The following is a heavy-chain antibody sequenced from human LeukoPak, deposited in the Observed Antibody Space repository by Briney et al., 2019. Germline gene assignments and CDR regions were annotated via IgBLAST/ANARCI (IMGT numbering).Heavy chain of an antibody. CDR2: INPNSGGT. CDR1: GYTFTGYY. D-gene: IGHD1-26*01. V-gene: IGHV1-2*04. J-gene: IGHJ4*02. CDR3: ARDPVGYSGSYYGFHFDN. Sequence: GASVKVSCKASGYTFTGYYMHWVRQAPGQGLEWMGWINPNSGGTNYAQKFQGWVTMTRDTSISTAYMELSRLRSDDTAVYYCARDPVGYSGSYYGFHFDNWGQGTLVTVSS.